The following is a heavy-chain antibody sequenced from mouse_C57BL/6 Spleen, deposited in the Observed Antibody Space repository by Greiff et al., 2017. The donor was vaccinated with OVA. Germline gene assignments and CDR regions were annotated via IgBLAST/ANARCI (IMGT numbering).Heavy chain of an antibody. Sequence: EVQLVESGPGLVKPSQSLSLTCSVTGYSITSGYYWNWIRQFPGNKLEWMGYISYDGSNNYNPSLKNRISITRDTSKNQFFLKLNSVTTEDTATYYCASGGYDEGWFAYWGQGTLVTVSA. CDR3: ASGGYDEGWFAY. V-gene: IGHV3-6*01. J-gene: IGHJ3*01. CDR1: GYSITSGYY. CDR2: ISYDGSN. D-gene: IGHD2-3*01.